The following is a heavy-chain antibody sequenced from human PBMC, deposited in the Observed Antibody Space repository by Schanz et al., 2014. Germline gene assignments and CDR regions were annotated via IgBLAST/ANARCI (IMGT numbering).Heavy chain of an antibody. J-gene: IGHJ3*02. CDR3: ARGPSTGAFDI. Sequence: QVQLVQSGAEVKKPGASVKVSCEASGYTFTSYYIHWFRQAPGQGLEWMGLINPSVGNTNYAQKFRDRVTMTRDTSTSTVYMELSSLRSEDTAVYFCARGPSTGAFDIWGQGTMVNVSS. CDR2: INPSVGNT. V-gene: IGHV1-46*03. CDR1: GYTFTSYY.